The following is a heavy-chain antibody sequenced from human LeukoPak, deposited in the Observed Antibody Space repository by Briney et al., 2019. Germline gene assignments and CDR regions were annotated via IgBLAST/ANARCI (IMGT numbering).Heavy chain of an antibody. D-gene: IGHD3-22*01. V-gene: IGHV4-59*08. CDR1: GGSISSYY. CDR3: ARLDYYDSSGNDY. CDR2: IYYSGST. Sequence: PSETLSLTCTVSGGSISSYYWSWIRQPPGKGLEWIGYIYYSGSTNYNPSLKSRVTISVDTSKNQFSLKLSSGTAADTAVYYCARLDYYDSSGNDYWGQGTLVTVSS. J-gene: IGHJ4*02.